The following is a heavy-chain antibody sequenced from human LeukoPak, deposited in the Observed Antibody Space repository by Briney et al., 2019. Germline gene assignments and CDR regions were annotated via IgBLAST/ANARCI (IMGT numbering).Heavy chain of an antibody. Sequence: GSLRLSCAASGFTFYSYWLSWVRQAPGKGLEWVANIKQDGSEKYYVDSVKGRFTISRDNAKNSLYLQMISLRAEDTAVYYCAREKDDAFDIWGQGTMVTVSS. CDR2: IKQDGSEK. V-gene: IGHV3-7*01. J-gene: IGHJ3*02. CDR3: AREKDDAFDI. CDR1: GFTFYSYW.